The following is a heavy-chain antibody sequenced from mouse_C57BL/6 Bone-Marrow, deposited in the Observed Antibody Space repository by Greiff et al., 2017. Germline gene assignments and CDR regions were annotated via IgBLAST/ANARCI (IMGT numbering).Heavy chain of an antibody. CDR1: GFTFSDAW. D-gene: IGHD1-3*01. CDR2: IRNKANNHAT. CDR3: TGGKGYYAMDY. Sequence: DVHLVESGGGLVQPGGSMKLSCAASGFTFSDAWMDWVRQSPETGLEWVAEIRNKANNHATYYAESVKGRFTISRDDSKSSVYLQMNSLRAEDTGIYYCTGGKGYYAMDYWGQGTSVTVSS. V-gene: IGHV6-6*01. J-gene: IGHJ4*01.